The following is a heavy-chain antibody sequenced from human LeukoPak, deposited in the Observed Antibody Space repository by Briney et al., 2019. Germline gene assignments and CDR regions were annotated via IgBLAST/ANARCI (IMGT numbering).Heavy chain of an antibody. CDR1: GXTFSSYA. J-gene: IGHJ4*02. D-gene: IGHD3-16*01. CDR2: ISVSGGST. Sequence: PGGSLRLPCAASGXTFSSYAMTWVRQAPGKGLEWVSAISVSGGSTYYADSVKGRFTISRDNSKNTLYLQMSSLRADDTALYYCAKDPGYFGGWGQGTLVTVSS. V-gene: IGHV3-23*01. CDR3: AKDPGYFGG.